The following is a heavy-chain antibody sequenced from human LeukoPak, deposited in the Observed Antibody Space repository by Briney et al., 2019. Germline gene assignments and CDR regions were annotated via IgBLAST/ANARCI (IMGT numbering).Heavy chain of an antibody. CDR2: IGTAGDT. CDR1: GFTFSSYD. CDR3: ARGYYDSSGYYYFDY. J-gene: IGHJ4*02. Sequence: GGSLRLSCAASGFTFSSYDMHWVRQATGKGLEWVSAIGTAGDTYYPGSVKGRFTISRENAKNSLYLQMNSLRAGNTAVYCCARGYYDSSGYYYFDYWGQGTLVTVSS. V-gene: IGHV3-13*01. D-gene: IGHD3-22*01.